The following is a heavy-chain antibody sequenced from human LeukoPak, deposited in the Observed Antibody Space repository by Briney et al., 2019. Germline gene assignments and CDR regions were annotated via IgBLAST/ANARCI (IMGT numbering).Heavy chain of an antibody. Sequence: GGSLRLSCAASGFTFSSYDMHWVRQATGKGLEWVSAIGTAGDTYYPGSVKGRFTISRENAKNSLYLQMNSLRAEDTAVYYCASAPPQYCGGDCYPFDYWGQGTLVTVSS. CDR1: GFTFSSYD. CDR2: IGTAGDT. CDR3: ASAPPQYCGGDCYPFDY. V-gene: IGHV3-13*01. D-gene: IGHD2-21*02. J-gene: IGHJ4*02.